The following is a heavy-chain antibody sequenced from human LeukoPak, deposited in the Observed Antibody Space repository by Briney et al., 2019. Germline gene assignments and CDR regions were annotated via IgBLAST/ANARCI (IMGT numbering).Heavy chain of an antibody. CDR3: ARGGSSWYSDWFDP. J-gene: IGHJ5*02. CDR2: IYTSGST. V-gene: IGHV4-61*02. D-gene: IGHD6-13*01. Sequence: PSQTLSLTCTVSGGSISSGSYYWSWIRQPAGKGLEWIGRIYTSGSTNYNPSLKSRVTISVDTSKNQFSLKLSSVTAADTAVYYCARGGSSWYSDWFDPWGQGTLVTVYS. CDR1: GGSISSGSYY.